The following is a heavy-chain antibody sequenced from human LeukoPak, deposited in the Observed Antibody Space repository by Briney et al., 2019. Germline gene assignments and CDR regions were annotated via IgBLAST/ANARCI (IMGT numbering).Heavy chain of an antibody. D-gene: IGHD1/OR15-1a*01. V-gene: IGHV1-8*03. CDR1: GYTLINHD. Sequence: GASVTVSRKASGYTLINHDFNWLRQATGQGLAWMGWVSPNCGNTGYDQHFQGRIIITKNTSISTVYIELSSLRSEDTAVYYCARGRYHVNKGGYYYMDVCGKASSVTVSS. CDR2: VSPNCGNT. J-gene: IGHJ6*03. CDR3: ARGRYHVNKGGYYYMDV.